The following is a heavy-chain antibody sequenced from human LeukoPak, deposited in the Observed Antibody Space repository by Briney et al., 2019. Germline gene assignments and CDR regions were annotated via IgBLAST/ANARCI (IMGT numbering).Heavy chain of an antibody. Sequence: PGRSLRLSCAASGFTFSSCWMSWVGQAPGKGLEWVANIKEDGSEMYYVDSVKGRFTISRDNAKNSLYLQMNSLRAEDTAVYYCARGAAAAGTALFDYWGQGTLVTVSS. J-gene: IGHJ4*02. CDR2: IKEDGSEM. CDR3: ARGAAAAGTALFDY. CDR1: GFTFSSCW. D-gene: IGHD6-13*01. V-gene: IGHV3-7*04.